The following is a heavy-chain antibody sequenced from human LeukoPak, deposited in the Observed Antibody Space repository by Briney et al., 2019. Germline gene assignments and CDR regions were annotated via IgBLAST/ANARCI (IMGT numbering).Heavy chain of an antibody. Sequence: SETLSLTCAVSGGSISSGGYYWSWIRQHPGRGLEWIGYIYYSGSTYYNPSLKSRVTISVDTSKNQFSLKLSSVTAADTAVYYCARGRIAAREIDYWGQGTLVTVSS. CDR3: ARGRIAAREIDY. CDR2: IYYSGST. J-gene: IGHJ4*02. V-gene: IGHV4-31*11. D-gene: IGHD6-6*01. CDR1: GGSISSGGYY.